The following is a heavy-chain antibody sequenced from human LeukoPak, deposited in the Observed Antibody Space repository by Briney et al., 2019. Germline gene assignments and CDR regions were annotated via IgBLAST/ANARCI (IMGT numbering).Heavy chain of an antibody. V-gene: IGHV4-38-2*02. CDR2: IYHSGST. Sequence: PSETLSLTCTVSGYSISSGYYWGWIRQPPGKGLEWIGSIYHSGSTYYNPSLKSRVAISVDTSKNQFSLKLSSVTAADTAVYYCARGSETGGLDYWGQGTLVTVSS. J-gene: IGHJ4*02. CDR1: GYSISSGYY. D-gene: IGHD1-14*01. CDR3: ARGSETGGLDY.